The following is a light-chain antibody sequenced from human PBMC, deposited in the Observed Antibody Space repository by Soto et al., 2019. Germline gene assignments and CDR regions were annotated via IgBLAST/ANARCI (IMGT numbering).Light chain of an antibody. CDR1: QSISNW. CDR2: YAS. J-gene: IGKJ1*01. CDR3: QQYNRSPWT. Sequence: DIQMTQSPSTLSASVGDRVTITCRASQSISNWLAWYQQKPGKAPKLLIYYASSLASGVPTRFSGSGSGTEYTLPISSLQPVDFATYYCQQYNRSPWTFGQGTKVEIK. V-gene: IGKV1-5*01.